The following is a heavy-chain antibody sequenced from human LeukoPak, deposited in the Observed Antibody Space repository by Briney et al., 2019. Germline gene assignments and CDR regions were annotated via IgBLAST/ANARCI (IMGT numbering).Heavy chain of an antibody. CDR1: GGSISSGGYS. Sequence: SQTLSLTCAVSGGSISSGGYSWSWIRQPPGKGLEWIGYIYYSGSTNYNPSLKSRVTISVDTSKNQFSLKLSSVTAADTAVYYCAREDYYDSSGYPPRYGMDVWGQGTTVTVSS. J-gene: IGHJ6*02. CDR2: IYYSGST. CDR3: AREDYYDSSGYPPRYGMDV. V-gene: IGHV4-30-4*07. D-gene: IGHD3-22*01.